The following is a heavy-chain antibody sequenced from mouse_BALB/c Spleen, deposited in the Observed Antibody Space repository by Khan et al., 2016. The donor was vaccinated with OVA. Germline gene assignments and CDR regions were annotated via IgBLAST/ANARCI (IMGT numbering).Heavy chain of an antibody. CDR2: INPSNGYT. V-gene: IGHV1-4*01. CDR1: GYTFTTYT. D-gene: IGHD2-14*01. J-gene: IGHJ3*01. Sequence: QVQLKESGAELARPGASMKMSCKASGYTFTTYTMHWVKQRPGQGLEWIGYINPSNGYTNYNQKFKDKSTLTADKSSSTAYMQLSSLTSDYSAVYYGAREGAYYRSDGWFSYWGQGTLVTVSA. CDR3: AREGAYYRSDGWFSY.